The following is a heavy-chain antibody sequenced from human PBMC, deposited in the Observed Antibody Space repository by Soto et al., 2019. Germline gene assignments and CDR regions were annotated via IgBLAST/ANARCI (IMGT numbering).Heavy chain of an antibody. Sequence: QVQLQESGPGLVKPSGTLSLTCAVSGGSISSSNCWSWVRQPPGKGLEWIGEIYHSGSTNFNPSLKSRVTISVDKSKNQFSRKLNSVTAADTAVYYCARVSGSYYYGIDVWGQGTKVTVSS. CDR3: ARVSGSYYYGIDV. J-gene: IGHJ6*02. CDR2: IYHSGST. V-gene: IGHV4-4*02. CDR1: GGSISSSNC.